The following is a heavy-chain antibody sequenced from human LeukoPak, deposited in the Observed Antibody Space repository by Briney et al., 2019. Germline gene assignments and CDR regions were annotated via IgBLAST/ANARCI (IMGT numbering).Heavy chain of an antibody. J-gene: IGHJ6*03. V-gene: IGHV3-73*01. CDR1: GFTFSGSA. CDR2: IRSKANSYAT. CDR3: LLSNLHYYYYYMDV. Sequence: PGGSLKLSCAASGFTFSGSAMHWVRQASGKGPEWVGRIRSKANSYATAYAASVKGRFTISRDDSKNAAYLQMNSLKTEDTAVYYCLLSNLHYYYYYMDVWGKGTTVTVSS.